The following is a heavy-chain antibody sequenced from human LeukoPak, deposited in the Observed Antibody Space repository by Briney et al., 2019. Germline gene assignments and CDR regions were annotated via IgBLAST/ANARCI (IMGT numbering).Heavy chain of an antibody. CDR1: GGSISSYY. CDR3: ARDSDYYGSGSYYY. J-gene: IGHJ4*02. D-gene: IGHD3-10*01. Sequence: SETLSLTCTVSGGSISSYYWSWIRQPAGKGLEWIGRIYTSGSTNYNPSLKSRVTMSVDTSKNQFSLKLSSVTAADTAVYYCARDSDYYGSGSYYYWGQGTLVTVSS. CDR2: IYTSGST. V-gene: IGHV4-4*07.